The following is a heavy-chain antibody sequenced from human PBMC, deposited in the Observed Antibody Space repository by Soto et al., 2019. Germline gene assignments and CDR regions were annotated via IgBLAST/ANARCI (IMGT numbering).Heavy chain of an antibody. J-gene: IGHJ6*02. CDR3: ARARNNWNYEFGYYYYYGMDV. V-gene: IGHV4-59*02. CDR1: DGSVSSYY. Sequence: PSETLSLTCTVSDGSVSSYYWSWIRQPPGKGLECIGYISYIGSTKYNPSLKNRVTILRDTSKKQFSLKLSSVTAADTAVYYCARARNNWNYEFGYYYYYGMDVWGQGITVTVSS. D-gene: IGHD1-7*01. CDR2: ISYIGST.